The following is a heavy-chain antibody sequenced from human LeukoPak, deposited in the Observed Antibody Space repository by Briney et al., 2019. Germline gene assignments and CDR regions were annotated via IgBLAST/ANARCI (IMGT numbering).Heavy chain of an antibody. D-gene: IGHD6-19*01. V-gene: IGHV3-74*03. CDR3: ARDLAVAGTRTFDY. Sequence: GGSLRLSCAVSGFSLSDYWMHWVRQAPGKGLVWVSRIGPDGSGTTYADSVKGRFTISRDNSKNTLHLQMNSLRPEDTAVYYCARDLAVAGTRTFDYWGQGTLVTVSS. CDR1: GFSLSDYW. J-gene: IGHJ4*02. CDR2: IGPDGSGT.